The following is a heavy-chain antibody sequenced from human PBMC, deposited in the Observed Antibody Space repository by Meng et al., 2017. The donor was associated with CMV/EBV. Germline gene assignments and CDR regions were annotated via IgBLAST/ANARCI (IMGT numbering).Heavy chain of an antibody. CDR1: GYTFTGYY. CDR2: INPNSGGT. CDR3: ARGPLGEYSNYDAP. Sequence: GQLGQSGAEVNKPGASVKVSCKSSGYTFTGYYMHWVRQAPGQGLEWMGWINPNSGGTNYAQKLQGRVTMTRDTSISTAYMELSMLRSDDTAVYYCARGPLGEYSNYDAPWGQGTLVTVSS. D-gene: IGHD4-11*01. V-gene: IGHV1-2*02. J-gene: IGHJ5*02.